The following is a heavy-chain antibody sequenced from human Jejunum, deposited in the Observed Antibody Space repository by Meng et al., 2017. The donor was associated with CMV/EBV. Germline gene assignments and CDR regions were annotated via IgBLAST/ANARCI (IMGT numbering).Heavy chain of an antibody. D-gene: IGHD6-19*01. CDR3: AKDWGSGWYKGNYWYFDL. Sequence: TFSRYDMSWGRMAPGKGLHWVSAIGGSGDSTYYADSVKGRFTISRDNSKNTMYLQMNSLRAEDTAVYYCAKDWGSGWYKGNYWYFDLWGRGTLVTVSS. V-gene: IGHV3-23*01. J-gene: IGHJ2*01. CDR2: IGGSGDST. CDR1: TFSRYD.